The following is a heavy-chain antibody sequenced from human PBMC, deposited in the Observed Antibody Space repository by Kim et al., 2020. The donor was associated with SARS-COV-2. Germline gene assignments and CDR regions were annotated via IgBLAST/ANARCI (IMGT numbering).Heavy chain of an antibody. V-gene: IGHV3-48*02. J-gene: IGHJ6*02. Sequence: GGSLRLSCAASGFTFSSYSMNWVRQAPGKGLEWVSYISSSSSTIYYADSVKGRFTISRDNAKNSLYLQMNSLRDEDTAVYYCAREDKTGSGSPYYYYYGMDVWGQGTTVTVSS. CDR1: GFTFSSYS. D-gene: IGHD3-10*01. CDR3: AREDKTGSGSPYYYYYGMDV. CDR2: ISSSSSTI.